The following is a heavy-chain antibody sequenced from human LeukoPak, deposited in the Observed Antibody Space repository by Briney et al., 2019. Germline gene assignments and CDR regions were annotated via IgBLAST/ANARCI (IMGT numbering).Heavy chain of an antibody. V-gene: IGHV3-48*03. D-gene: IGHD2-2*01. CDR1: GFTFGYYE. J-gene: IGHJ4*02. Sequence: PEGSLRLSCATSGFTFGYYEMNWVRQAPGKGLEWVSYIKSSGRSIYYADSVKGRFSISRDNAKNSLYLQMNSLRAEDTAVYYCARTGGGYCSSTSCLRWFGELFYDYWGQGTLVTVSS. CDR3: ARTGGGYCSSTSCLRWFGELFYDY. CDR2: IKSSGRSI.